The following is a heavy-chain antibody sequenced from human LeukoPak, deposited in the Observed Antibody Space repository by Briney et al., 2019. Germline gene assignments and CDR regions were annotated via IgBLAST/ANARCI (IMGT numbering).Heavy chain of an antibody. CDR1: GDSISTYY. CDR2: IYYSGST. Sequence: KSSETLSLTCTVSGDSISTYYWSWIRQPPGKGLEWIGHIYYSGSTNYNPSLKSRVTISVDTSKNQFSLKLSSVTAADTAVYYCARAQYSSSSYYYYYMDVWGRGTTVTVSS. V-gene: IGHV4-59*01. J-gene: IGHJ6*03. D-gene: IGHD6-6*01. CDR3: ARAQYSSSSYYYYYMDV.